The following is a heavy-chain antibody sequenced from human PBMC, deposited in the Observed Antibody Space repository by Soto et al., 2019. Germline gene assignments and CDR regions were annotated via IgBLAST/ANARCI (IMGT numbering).Heavy chain of an antibody. D-gene: IGHD5-18*01. J-gene: IGHJ4*02. CDR2: IIPIFGTA. CDR3: ARGGNVDTAMVTALGY. CDR1: GGTFSSYA. V-gene: IGHV1-69*12. Sequence: QVQLVQSGAEVKKPGSSVKVSCKASGGTFSSYAISWVRQAPGQGLEWMGGIIPIFGTANYAQKFQGRVTITADESTSAADKELGSLRSEDTAVYYCARGGNVDTAMVTALGYWGQGTLVTVSS.